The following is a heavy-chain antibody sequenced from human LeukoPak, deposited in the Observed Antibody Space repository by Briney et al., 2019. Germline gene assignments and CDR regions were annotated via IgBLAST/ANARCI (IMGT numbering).Heavy chain of an antibody. CDR3: ARDPVGPTTFDY. J-gene: IGHJ4*02. CDR2: ISSSSYI. Sequence: GGSLRLSCAASGFTFSSYAMSWVRQAPGKGLEWVSSISSSSYIYYADSVKGRFTISRDNAKNSLYLQMNSLRAEDTAVYYCARDPVGPTTFDYWGQGTLVTVSS. V-gene: IGHV3-21*01. CDR1: GFTFSSYA. D-gene: IGHD1-26*01.